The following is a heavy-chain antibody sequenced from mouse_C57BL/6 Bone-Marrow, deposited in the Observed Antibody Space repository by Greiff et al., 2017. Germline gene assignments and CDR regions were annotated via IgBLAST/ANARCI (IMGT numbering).Heavy chain of an antibody. CDR3: ARDYYDYDDWYFDV. CDR1: GYTFTSYW. V-gene: IGHV1-69*01. D-gene: IGHD2-4*01. Sequence: VQLQQPGAELVMPGASVKLSCKASGYTFTSYWMPWVKQRPGQGLEWIGEIDHSDSYTNYTQKFKGKSTLTVDKSSSTAYMQLSSLTSEDSAVYYCARDYYDYDDWYFDVWGTGTTVTVSS. J-gene: IGHJ1*03. CDR2: IDHSDSYT.